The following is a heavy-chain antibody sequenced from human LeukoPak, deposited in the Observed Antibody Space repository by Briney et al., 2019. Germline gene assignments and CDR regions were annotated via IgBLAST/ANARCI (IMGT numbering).Heavy chain of an antibody. CDR1: GDSISSYY. V-gene: IGHV4-59*12. CDR2: IYYSGST. D-gene: IGHD3-22*01. Sequence: SETLSLTCTVSGDSISSYYWNWIRQPPGKGLEWIGFIYYSGSTNYNPSLKSRVTISVDTPKNQFSLKLSSVTAADTAVYYCARERDSWFYDSSGYSSPFDYWGQGTLVTVSS. J-gene: IGHJ4*02. CDR3: ARERDSWFYDSSGYSSPFDY.